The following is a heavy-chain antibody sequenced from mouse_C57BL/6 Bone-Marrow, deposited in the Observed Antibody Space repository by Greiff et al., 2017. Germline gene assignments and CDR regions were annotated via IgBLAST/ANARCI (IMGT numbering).Heavy chain of an antibody. CDR1: GYTFTSYW. J-gene: IGHJ3*01. Sequence: QVQLQQPGAELVKPGASVKPSCKASGYTFTSYWMQWVKQRPGQGLEWIGEIDPSDSYTNYNQKFKGKATLTVDTSSSTAYMQLSSLTSEDSAVYYCARGGVITRDWGQGTLVTVSA. D-gene: IGHD1-1*01. CDR3: ARGGVITRD. V-gene: IGHV1-50*01. CDR2: IDPSDSYT.